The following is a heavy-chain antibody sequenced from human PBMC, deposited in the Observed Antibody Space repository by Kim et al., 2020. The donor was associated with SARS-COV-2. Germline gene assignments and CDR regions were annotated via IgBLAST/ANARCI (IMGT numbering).Heavy chain of an antibody. D-gene: IGHD6-19*01. Sequence: SETLSLTCAVYGGSFSGYYWSWIRQPPGKGLEWIGEINHSGSTNYNPSLKSRVTISVDTSKNQFSLKLSSVTAADTAVYYCARGYGYSSGPVDYWGQGTLVTVSS. CDR1: GGSFSGYY. CDR3: ARGYGYSSGPVDY. V-gene: IGHV4-34*01. J-gene: IGHJ4*02. CDR2: INHSGST.